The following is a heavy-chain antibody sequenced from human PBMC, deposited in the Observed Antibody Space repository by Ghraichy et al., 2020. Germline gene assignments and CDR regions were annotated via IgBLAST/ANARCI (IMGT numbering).Heavy chain of an antibody. V-gene: IGHV4-39*01. D-gene: IGHD3-9*01. Sequence: SETLSLTCTVSGGSISSSNYYWGWIRHPPGKGLEWIGSIYYSGSTYYSPSLKHRVTISVDTSKNQFSLRLSSVTTADTAVYYCTKTYYNILTASFDPWGQGTLVTVSS. CDR3: TKTYYNILTASFDP. CDR1: GGSISSSNYY. CDR2: IYYSGST. J-gene: IGHJ5*02.